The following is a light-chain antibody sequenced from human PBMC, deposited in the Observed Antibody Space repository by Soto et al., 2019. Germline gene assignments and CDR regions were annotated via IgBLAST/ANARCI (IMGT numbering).Light chain of an antibody. J-gene: IGKJ4*01. CDR1: QSVRSSY. Sequence: EIVLTQSPGTLSLSPGERATLSCRASQSVRSSYLAWYQQKPGQAPRLLIYGASSRATGIPDRFSGSGSGTDVTLTISRLEPEDFAVYYCQQYGSSPLTFGGGTKVEIK. CDR3: QQYGSSPLT. V-gene: IGKV3-20*01. CDR2: GAS.